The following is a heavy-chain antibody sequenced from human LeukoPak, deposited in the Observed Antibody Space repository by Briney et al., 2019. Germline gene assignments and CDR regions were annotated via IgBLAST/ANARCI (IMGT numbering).Heavy chain of an antibody. V-gene: IGHV3-20*04. D-gene: IGHD4-17*01. Sequence: GGSLRLSCAASGFTFDDYGMSWVRQAPGKGLEWVSGINWNGGSTGYADSVKGRFTISRDNAKNSLYLQMNSLRAEDTAVYYCAKALSGDYEHWFDPWGQGTLVTVSS. CDR1: GFTFDDYG. CDR3: AKALSGDYEHWFDP. CDR2: INWNGGST. J-gene: IGHJ5*02.